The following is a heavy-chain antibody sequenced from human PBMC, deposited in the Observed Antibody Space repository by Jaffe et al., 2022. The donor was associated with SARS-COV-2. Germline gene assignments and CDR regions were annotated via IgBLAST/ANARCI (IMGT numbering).Heavy chain of an antibody. CDR3: AKDTVYNWDYRFDY. J-gene: IGHJ4*02. CDR2: ISGSSDTT. CDR1: GFTFSSYA. D-gene: IGHD1-7*01. Sequence: EVQLLESGGGLVQPGGSLRLSCVASGFTFSSYAMSWVRQAPGKGLEWVSVISGSSDTTYYADSVKGRFTISRDNSKNTLYLQMNSLRAEDTAVYFCAKDTVYNWDYRFDYWGQGTLVTVSS. V-gene: IGHV3-23*01.